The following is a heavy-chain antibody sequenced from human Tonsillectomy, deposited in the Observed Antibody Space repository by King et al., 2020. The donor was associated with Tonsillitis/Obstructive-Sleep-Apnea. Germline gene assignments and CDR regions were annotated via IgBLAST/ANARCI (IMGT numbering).Heavy chain of an antibody. CDR2: IYYSGST. CDR1: GGSISSGGYY. D-gene: IGHD4-17*01. CDR3: ARAPSYGGTRGAFDI. V-gene: IGHV4-31*03. J-gene: IGHJ3*02. Sequence: QLQESGPGLVKPSQTLSLTCTVSGGSISSGGYYWRWIRQHPGKGLEWIGYIYYSGSTYYNPSLKSRVTISVDTSKNQFSLKLSSVTAADTAVYYCARAPSYGGTRGAFDIWGQGTMVTVSS.